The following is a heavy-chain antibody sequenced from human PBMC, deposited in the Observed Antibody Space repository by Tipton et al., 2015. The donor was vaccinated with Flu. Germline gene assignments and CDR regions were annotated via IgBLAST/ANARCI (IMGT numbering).Heavy chain of an antibody. J-gene: IGHJ2*01. CDR1: GFTVSSNY. Sequence: SLRLSCAASGFTVSSNYMSWVRQAPGKGLEWVSRIKSDGRSTSYADSVKGRFTISRDIAKDTLYLQMNSLGAEDSAVYYCARDLGVPAHDWYFDLWGRGTLVTVSS. V-gene: IGHV3-74*01. CDR2: IKSDGRST. CDR3: ARDLGVPAHDWYFDL. D-gene: IGHD2-2*01.